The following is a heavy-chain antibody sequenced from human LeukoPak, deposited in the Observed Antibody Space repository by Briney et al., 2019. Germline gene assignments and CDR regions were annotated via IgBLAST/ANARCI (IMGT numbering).Heavy chain of an antibody. V-gene: IGHV1-69*05. J-gene: IGHJ4*02. Sequence: SVTVSFTASGGTFSSYAISWVRQAPGQGLEWMGGIIPIFGTANYAQKFQGRVTITTDESTSTAYMELSSLRSEDTAVYYCALGLIEMATIPFDYWGQGTLVTVSS. CDR2: IIPIFGTA. CDR1: GGTFSSYA. D-gene: IGHD5-24*01. CDR3: ALGLIEMATIPFDY.